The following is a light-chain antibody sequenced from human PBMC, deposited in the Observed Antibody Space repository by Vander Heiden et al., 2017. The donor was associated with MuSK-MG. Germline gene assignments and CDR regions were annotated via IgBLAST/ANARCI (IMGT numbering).Light chain of an antibody. CDR1: QSISSY. Sequence: DIQMTQSPSSLSASVGDGVTITCRASQSISSYLNWYQQKPGKAPKLLIYAASSWQSGVPARFSGSGSGTDFTLKISSVKPEDVGTYYCKQSSGTPLTFGGGTKVEIK. J-gene: IGKJ4*01. CDR3: KQSSGTPLT. V-gene: IGKV1-39*01. CDR2: AAS.